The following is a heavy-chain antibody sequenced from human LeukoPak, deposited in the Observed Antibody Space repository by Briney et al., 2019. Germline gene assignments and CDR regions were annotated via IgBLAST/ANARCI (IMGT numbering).Heavy chain of an antibody. J-gene: IGHJ4*02. V-gene: IGHV3-7*05. CDR1: GFTFSTYW. D-gene: IGHD3-10*01. CDR3: ARDWSYYGSGSSRFDY. Sequence: TEGSLRLSCAASGFTFSTYWMSWVRKAPGKGLEWVANIKQDETVKYYVDSVKGRFTVSRDDAKNSLYLQMNSLRAEDTAAYYCARDWSYYGSGSSRFDYWGQGTLVTVSS. CDR2: IKQDETVK.